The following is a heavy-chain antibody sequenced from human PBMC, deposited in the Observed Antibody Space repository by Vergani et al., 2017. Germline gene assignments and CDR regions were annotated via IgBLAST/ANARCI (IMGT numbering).Heavy chain of an antibody. J-gene: IGHJ2*01. Sequence: EVQLVESGGGLVKPGGSLRLSCAASGFTFSSYSMNWVRQAPGKGLEWVSSISSSSSYIYYADSVKGRFTISRDNAKNSLYLQMNSLRAEDTAVYYCARDFGRTSPAGYSXFDLWGRGTLVTVSS. V-gene: IGHV3-21*01. CDR1: GFTFSSYS. D-gene: IGHD2-15*01. CDR2: ISSSSSYI. CDR3: ARDFGRTSPAGYSXFDL.